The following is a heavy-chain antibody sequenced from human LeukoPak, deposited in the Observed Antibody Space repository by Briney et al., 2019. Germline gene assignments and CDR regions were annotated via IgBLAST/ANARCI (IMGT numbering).Heavy chain of an antibody. Sequence: PGGSLRLSCAASGFTFSSYAMSWVRQAPGKGLEWVSAISGSGGSTYYADSVKGRFTISRDNSKNTLYLQMNSLRAEDTAVYYCAKSTFGGVIAGTFDYWGQGTLVTVSS. J-gene: IGHJ4*02. V-gene: IGHV3-23*01. CDR3: AKSTFGGVIAGTFDY. D-gene: IGHD3-16*02. CDR2: ISGSGGST. CDR1: GFTFSSYA.